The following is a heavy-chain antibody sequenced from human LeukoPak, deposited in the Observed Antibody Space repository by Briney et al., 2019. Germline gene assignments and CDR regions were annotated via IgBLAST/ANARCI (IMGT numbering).Heavy chain of an antibody. V-gene: IGHV3-15*01. D-gene: IGHD1-26*01. CDR3: TTVYVGARDY. J-gene: IGHJ4*02. CDR2: IKSNADGKIT. CDR1: GFTFSNAW. Sequence: GGSLRLSCAASGFTFSNAWMSWVRQAPGKGLEWVGRIKSNADGKITDYAATVKGRFTISRDDSKNTLYLQMISLKAKDTAVYYGTTVYVGARDYWGQGTLVTVSS.